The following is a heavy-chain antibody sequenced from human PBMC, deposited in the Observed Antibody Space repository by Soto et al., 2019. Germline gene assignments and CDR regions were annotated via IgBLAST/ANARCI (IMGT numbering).Heavy chain of an antibody. D-gene: IGHD3-22*01. Sequence: GGSLRLSCVASGFHFSSYWMSWVRQAPGKGLEWVANIKQDGSEKYYVDSVKGRFTISRDNAKNSLYLQMNSLRAEDTAVYYCARFYYDSSGYLPSPYYYYYGMDVWGQGTTVTVSS. CDR2: IKQDGSEK. CDR3: ARFYYDSSGYLPSPYYYYYGMDV. V-gene: IGHV3-7*04. J-gene: IGHJ6*02. CDR1: GFHFSSYW.